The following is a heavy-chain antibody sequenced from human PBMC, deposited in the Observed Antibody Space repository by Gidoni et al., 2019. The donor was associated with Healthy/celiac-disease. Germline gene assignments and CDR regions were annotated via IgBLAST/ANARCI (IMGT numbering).Heavy chain of an antibody. V-gene: IGHV3-23*01. CDR3: AKVAYYYDSSGYYQSAYDAFDI. Sequence: EVQLLESGGGLVQPGGSLRLSCAASGFTFSSYAMSWVRQGPGKGLEWVSAIRGSGGSTYYADSVKGRFTITRDNSKNTLYLQMNSLRAEDTAVYYCAKVAYYYDSSGYYQSAYDAFDIWGQGTMVTVSS. CDR2: IRGSGGST. D-gene: IGHD3-22*01. J-gene: IGHJ3*02. CDR1: GFTFSSYA.